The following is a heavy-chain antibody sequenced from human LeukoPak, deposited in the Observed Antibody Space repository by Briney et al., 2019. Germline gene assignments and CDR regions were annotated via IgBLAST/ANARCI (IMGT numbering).Heavy chain of an antibody. J-gene: IGHJ3*02. Sequence: SETLSLTCTVSGGSISSGGYYWSWIRQSPGKGLEWIGYVFYSGKTDYSPSLRSRVSMSVDTSKNQFFLKVTSVTAADTAVYYCARDTNLRDSFDIWGQGTMVTVSS. CDR1: GGSISSGGYY. V-gene: IGHV4-61*08. CDR2: VFYSGKT. CDR3: ARDTNLRDSFDI. D-gene: IGHD2-8*01.